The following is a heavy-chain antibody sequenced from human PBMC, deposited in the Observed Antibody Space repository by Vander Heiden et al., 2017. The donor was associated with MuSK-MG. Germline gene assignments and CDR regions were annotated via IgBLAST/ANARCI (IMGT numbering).Heavy chain of an antibody. D-gene: IGHD2-2*01. CDR2: IIPIFGTA. Sequence: QVQLVQSGAEVKKPGSSVKVSCKASGGTFSSYAISWVRQAPGQGLEWMGGIIPIFGTANYAQKFQGRVTITADKSTSTAYMELSSLRSEDTAVYYCASVVVPAAMRFYYYYYMDVWGKGTTVTVSS. V-gene: IGHV1-69*06. J-gene: IGHJ6*03. CDR3: ASVVVPAAMRFYYYYYMDV. CDR1: GGTFSSYA.